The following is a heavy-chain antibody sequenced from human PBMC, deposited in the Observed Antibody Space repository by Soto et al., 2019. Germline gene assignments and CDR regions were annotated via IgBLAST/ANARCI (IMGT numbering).Heavy chain of an antibody. J-gene: IGHJ4*02. CDR2: ISGSGIST. D-gene: IGHD6-13*01. V-gene: IGHV3-23*01. Sequence: GGSLRLSCAASGFTFTSYVMSWVRQAPGKGLAWVSTISGSGISTYYADSVKGRFTISRDNSKNTLYLQMNSLRAEDTAVYFCAKNRCAGSWLDFDYWGQGTLVTVSS. CDR1: GFTFTSYV. CDR3: AKNRCAGSWLDFDY.